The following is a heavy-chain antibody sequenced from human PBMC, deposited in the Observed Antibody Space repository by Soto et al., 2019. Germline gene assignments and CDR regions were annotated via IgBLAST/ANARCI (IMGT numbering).Heavy chain of an antibody. CDR3: ASQGVYYDILTGYSPMDY. V-gene: IGHV4-30-4*01. D-gene: IGHD3-9*01. CDR1: GGSISSGDYY. J-gene: IGHJ4*02. CDR2: IYYSGST. Sequence: QVQLQESGPGLVKPSQTLSLTCTVSGGSISSGDYYWSWIRQPPGKGLEWIGYIYYSGSTNYNPSLKSRVTISVDTSKNQFSLKLSSVTAADTAVYYCASQGVYYDILTGYSPMDYWGQGTLVTVSS.